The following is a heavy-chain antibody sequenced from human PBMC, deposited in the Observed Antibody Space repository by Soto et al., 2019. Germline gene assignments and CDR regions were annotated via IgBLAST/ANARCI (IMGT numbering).Heavy chain of an antibody. Sequence: EVQLVESGGGLVQPGGSLRLSCATAGFTFSSHWMFWVRQAPGKGLEWVANINQDGSKKYYVDSVKGRFTISRDNGKNSLFLQMNTLRAEGTAVYYCAEGTTGWGQGTLVTVSS. J-gene: IGHJ4*02. D-gene: IGHD3-10*01. CDR2: INQDGSKK. V-gene: IGHV3-7*03. CDR1: GFTFSSHW. CDR3: AEGTTG.